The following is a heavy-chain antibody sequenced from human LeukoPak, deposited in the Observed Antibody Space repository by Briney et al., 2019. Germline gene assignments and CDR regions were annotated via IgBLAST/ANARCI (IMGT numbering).Heavy chain of an antibody. CDR1: GGSIGSYY. D-gene: IGHD3-22*01. V-gene: IGHV4-59*01. CDR3: AREGSSWEHSSDSLHGYYFDY. J-gene: IGHJ4*02. CDR2: IYYSGST. Sequence: PSESLSLTCTVSGGSIGSYYWSWIRQPPGKGLEWIGYIYYSGSTNYSPSLKSRVTISVDTSKNQFSLKLSSVTAADTAAYYCAREGSSWEHSSDSLHGYYFDYWGQGTLVTVSS.